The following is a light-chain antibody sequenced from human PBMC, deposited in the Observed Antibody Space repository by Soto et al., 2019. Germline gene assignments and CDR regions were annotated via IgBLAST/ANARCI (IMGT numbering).Light chain of an antibody. CDR1: HSVSSN. V-gene: IGKV3-15*01. Sequence: EIVMADSPSTLSGSPVERATVSCSALHSVSSNLAFDRQKPGQAPRLLLYGVSTRATGIPARFSGSGSGTEFILTISSLQSEDFAVYYCQQYHKWPLTFGGGTKV. J-gene: IGKJ4*01. CDR3: QQYHKWPLT. CDR2: GVS.